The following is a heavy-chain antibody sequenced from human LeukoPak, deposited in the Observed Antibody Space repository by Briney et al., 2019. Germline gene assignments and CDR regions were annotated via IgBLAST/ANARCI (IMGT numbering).Heavy chain of an antibody. CDR1: GYTLTELS. V-gene: IGHV1-24*01. CDR3: ATVIAAAGTFDY. D-gene: IGHD6-13*01. CDR2: FDPEDGET. Sequence: ASVKVSCKVSGYTLTELSVHWVRQAPGKGLEWMGGFDPEDGETTYAQKFQGRVTMTEDTSTDTAYMELSSLRSEDTAVYYCATVIAAAGTFDYWGQGTLVTVSS. J-gene: IGHJ4*02.